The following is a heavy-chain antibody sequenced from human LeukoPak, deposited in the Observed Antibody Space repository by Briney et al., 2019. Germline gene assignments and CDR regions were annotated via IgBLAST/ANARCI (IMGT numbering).Heavy chain of an antibody. CDR1: GGSFSGYY. J-gene: IGHJ4*02. CDR3: ARHPGRDGYNYRGLDY. V-gene: IGHV4-34*01. Sequence: SETLSLTCAVYGGSFSGYYWSWIRQPPGKGLEWIGEINHSGSTNYNPPLKSRVTISVDTSKNQFSLKLSSVTAADTAVYYCARHPGRDGYNYRGLDYWGQGTLVTVSS. D-gene: IGHD5-24*01. CDR2: INHSGST.